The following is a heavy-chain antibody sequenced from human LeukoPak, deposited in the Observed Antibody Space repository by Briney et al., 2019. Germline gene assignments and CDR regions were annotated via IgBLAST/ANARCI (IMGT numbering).Heavy chain of an antibody. J-gene: IGHJ4*02. CDR3: AKVEDSSGWVDY. CDR1: GFTFSSYG. Sequence: PGGSLRLSCAAAGFTFSSYGMHWVRQAPGKGLEWVAVISYDGSNKYYADSVKGRFTISRDNSKNTLYLQMNSLRAEDTAVYYCAKVEDSSGWVDYWGQGTLVTVSS. CDR2: ISYDGSNK. D-gene: IGHD6-19*01. V-gene: IGHV3-30*18.